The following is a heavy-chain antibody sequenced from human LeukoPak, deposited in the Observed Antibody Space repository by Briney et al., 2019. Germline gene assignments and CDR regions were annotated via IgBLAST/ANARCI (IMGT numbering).Heavy chain of an antibody. J-gene: IGHJ2*01. CDR1: GGSISSGGYA. CDR3: AREAQQYYDSSGYL. V-gene: IGHV4-30-2*01. CDR2: IYHSGST. D-gene: IGHD3-22*01. Sequence: PSQTLSLTCAVSGGSISSGGYAWSWIRQPPGKGLEWIGYIYHSGSTYYNPSLKSGVTISVDGSTNQFSLKLSSVTAADTAVYYCAREAQQYYDSSGYLWGRGTLVTVSS.